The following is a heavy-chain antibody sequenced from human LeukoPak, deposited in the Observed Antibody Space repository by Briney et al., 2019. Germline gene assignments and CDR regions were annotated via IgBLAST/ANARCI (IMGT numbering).Heavy chain of an antibody. V-gene: IGHV3-11*06. CDR2: ISSSSSYT. D-gene: IGHD4-17*01. CDR3: ARDLISTTVTRTLDY. J-gene: IGHJ4*02. CDR1: GFTFSDYY. Sequence: GGSLRLSCAASGFTFSDYYMSWIRQAPGKGLEWVSYISSSSSYTTYADSVKGRFTISRDNAKNSLYLQMNSLRAEDTAVYYCARDLISTTVTRTLDYWGQGTLVTVSS.